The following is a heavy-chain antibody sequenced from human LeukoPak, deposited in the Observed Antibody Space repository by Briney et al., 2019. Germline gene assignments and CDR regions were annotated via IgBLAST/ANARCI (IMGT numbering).Heavy chain of an antibody. CDR1: GFTFSSYA. Sequence: HPGGSLRLSCAASGFTFSSYAMSWVRQAPGKGLEWVSAISGSGGSTYYADSVKGRFTISRDNSTNTLHLQMNSLRAEDTAVYYCAKDIKGYSSSSLFLAWGQGTLVTVSS. CDR3: AKDIKGYSSSSLFLA. J-gene: IGHJ4*02. V-gene: IGHV3-23*01. CDR2: ISGSGGST. D-gene: IGHD6-6*01.